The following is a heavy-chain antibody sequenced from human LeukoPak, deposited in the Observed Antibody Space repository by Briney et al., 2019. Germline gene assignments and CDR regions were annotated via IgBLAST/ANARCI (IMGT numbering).Heavy chain of an antibody. Sequence: GGSLRLSCAASGFTFSSYGMHWVRQAPGKGLEWVAFIRYDGSNKYYADSVKGRFTISRDNSKNTLYLQMNSLRAEDTAVYYCAKTERDIVVVPAALDYWGQGTLVTVSS. V-gene: IGHV3-30*02. J-gene: IGHJ4*02. CDR3: AKTERDIVVVPAALDY. CDR2: IRYDGSNK. D-gene: IGHD2-2*01. CDR1: GFTFSSYG.